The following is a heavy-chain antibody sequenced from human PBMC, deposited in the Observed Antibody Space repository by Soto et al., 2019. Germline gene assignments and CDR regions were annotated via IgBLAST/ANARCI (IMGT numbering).Heavy chain of an antibody. V-gene: IGHV3-23*01. CDR3: AKGRGYCTSTSCYVGRDY. J-gene: IGHJ4*02. CDR1: GFTFSSYA. CDR2: ISGSGGST. Sequence: EVQLLESGGGLVQPGGSLRLSCAASGFTFSSYAMSWVRQAPGKGLEWVSAISGSGGSTYYADSVKGRFTISRDNSKNTXXPQMNSVRAEDTAVYYCAKGRGYCTSTSCYVGRDYWGEGTLVTVSS. D-gene: IGHD2-2*01.